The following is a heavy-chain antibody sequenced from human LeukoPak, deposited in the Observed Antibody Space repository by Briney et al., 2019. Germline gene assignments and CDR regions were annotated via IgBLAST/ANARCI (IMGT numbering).Heavy chain of an antibody. CDR3: ATMVRGGNFDY. CDR2: IFYTGTT. J-gene: IGHJ4*02. Sequence: SETLSLTCTVSGASISSSNYYWAWIRQPPGKGLEWIGSIFYTGTTYYNPSLQSRVTLSVDTSKNQFSLKLSSVTAADTAVYYCATMVRGGNFDYWGQGTLVTVSS. V-gene: IGHV4-39*07. D-gene: IGHD3-10*01. CDR1: GASISSSNYY.